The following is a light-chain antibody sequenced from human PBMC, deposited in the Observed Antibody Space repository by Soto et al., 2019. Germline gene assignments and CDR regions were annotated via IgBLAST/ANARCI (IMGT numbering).Light chain of an antibody. Sequence: VLTQPPSASGTPGQRVTISCSGSSSNIGSKTVNWYQQVPGTATKLLIYNNNQRPSGVPDRFSGSKSGTSASLAISALQSEDEADYYCAAWDDSLNGVIFGGGTKLTVL. CDR2: NNN. CDR1: SSNIGSKT. V-gene: IGLV1-44*01. CDR3: AAWDDSLNGVI. J-gene: IGLJ2*01.